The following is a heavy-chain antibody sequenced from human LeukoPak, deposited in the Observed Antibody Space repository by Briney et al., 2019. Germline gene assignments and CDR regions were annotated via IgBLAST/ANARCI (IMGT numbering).Heavy chain of an antibody. CDR1: GGTFITYT. V-gene: IGHV1-69*05. CDR3: ATYMLRDNWNVHTFDS. D-gene: IGHD1-1*01. CDR2: IIPIFGTA. Sequence: SVKDSCKASGGTFITYTINWVRQAPGQGLEWMGGIIPIFGTANYAQKFQGRITITTDDSTSTAYMELSSLRSEDTAVYYCATYMLRDNWNVHTFDSWGQGTLVTVSS. J-gene: IGHJ4*02.